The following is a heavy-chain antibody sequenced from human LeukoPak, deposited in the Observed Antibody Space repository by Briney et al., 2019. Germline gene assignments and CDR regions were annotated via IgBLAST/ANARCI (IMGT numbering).Heavy chain of an antibody. CDR2: ISSSGSTI. CDR1: GFTFSDYY. Sequence: PGGSLRLSCAASGFTFSDYYMSWIRQAPGKGLEWVSYISSSGSTIYYADSVKGRFTISRDNAKNSLYLQMNSLRAEDTAVYYCARDRIFGVVHDALDIWGQGTMVTVSS. J-gene: IGHJ3*02. CDR3: ARDRIFGVVHDALDI. V-gene: IGHV3-11*01. D-gene: IGHD3-3*02.